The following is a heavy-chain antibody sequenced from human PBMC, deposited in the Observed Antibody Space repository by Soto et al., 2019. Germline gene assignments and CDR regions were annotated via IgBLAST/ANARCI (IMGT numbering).Heavy chain of an antibody. V-gene: IGHV4-31*03. CDR2: IYYSGST. D-gene: IGHD4-17*01. CDR1: GGSISSGGYY. Sequence: QVQLQESGPGLVKPSQTLSLTCTVSGGSISSGGYYWSXXXXXXXXGXXWIGYIYYSGSTYYNPSLKSRVTISVDTSKNQFSLKLSSVTAADTAVYYCARADYGDYVVNWYFDLWGRGTLVTVSS. CDR3: ARADYGDYVVNWYFDL. J-gene: IGHJ2*01.